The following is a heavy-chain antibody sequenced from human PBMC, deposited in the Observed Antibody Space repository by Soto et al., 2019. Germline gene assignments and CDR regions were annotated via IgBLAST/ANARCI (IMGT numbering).Heavy chain of an antibody. CDR3: AREFGSSARWDYYYYGMDV. D-gene: IGHD6-13*01. Sequence: VAVISYDGSNKYYADSVKGRFTISRDNSKNTLYLQMNSLRAEDTAVYYCAREFGSSARWDYYYYGMDVWGQGTTVTVSS. CDR2: ISYDGSNK. J-gene: IGHJ6*02. V-gene: IGHV3-30-3*01.